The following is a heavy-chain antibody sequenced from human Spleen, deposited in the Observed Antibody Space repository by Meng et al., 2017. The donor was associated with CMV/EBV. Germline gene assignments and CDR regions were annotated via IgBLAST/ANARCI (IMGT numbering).Heavy chain of an antibody. CDR1: GFTFSSYE. CDR2: ISSSGSLI. J-gene: IGHJ4*02. D-gene: IGHD3-10*01. CDR3: VRDFEYYGSGSQLDH. Sequence: GGSLRLSCAASGFTFSSYEMNWVRQAPGKGLEWVSYISSSGSLIYYADSVKGRFTISRDNAKNTLYLQMKSLRAEDTALYYCVRDFEYYGSGSQLDHWGQGTLVTVSS. V-gene: IGHV3-48*03.